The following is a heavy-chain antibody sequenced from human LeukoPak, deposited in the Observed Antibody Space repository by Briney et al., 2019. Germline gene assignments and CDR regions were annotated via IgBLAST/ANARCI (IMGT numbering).Heavy chain of an antibody. CDR3: MRGSSGTYHGIYNWFDP. Sequence: ASVKVSCKASGYTFTSYDIHWVRQATGQGLEWMGWMNPNSGNTGYAQKFQGRVTMTRSTSISTAYMELSSLRSEDTAIYFCMRGSSGTYHGIYNWFDPWGQGTLVTVSS. CDR2: MNPNSGNT. V-gene: IGHV1-8*01. J-gene: IGHJ5*02. D-gene: IGHD1-26*01. CDR1: GYTFTSYD.